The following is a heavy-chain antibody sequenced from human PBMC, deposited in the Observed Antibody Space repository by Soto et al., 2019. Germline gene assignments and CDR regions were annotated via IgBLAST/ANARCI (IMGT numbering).Heavy chain of an antibody. Sequence: TLSLTCTVSGCSISSGDYYWSWIRQPPGKGLEWIGYIYYSGSTNYNPSLKSRLTISVDTSKNQFSLKRSSVTAADTAVYYCARSDHYYYDSSGYWDYWGQGTLVTVSS. D-gene: IGHD3-22*01. CDR2: IYYSGST. CDR1: GCSISSGDYY. V-gene: IGHV4-30-4*01. CDR3: ARSDHYYYDSSGYWDY. J-gene: IGHJ4*02.